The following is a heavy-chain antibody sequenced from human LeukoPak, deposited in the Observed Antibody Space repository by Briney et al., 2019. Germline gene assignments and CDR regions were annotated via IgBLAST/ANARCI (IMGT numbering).Heavy chain of an antibody. D-gene: IGHD3-10*01. CDR2: SSYNGNT. CDR1: GGAISSYY. V-gene: IGHV4-59*01. Sequence: SETLSLTCTVSGGAISSYYWTWFRQPPGKGLEWIGFSSYNGNTNYNPSLKSRVTISVDMSKNQFSLRLKSVTAADTAVYYCARGALLWFGAKMEYYFDSWGQGPPLTVSS. CDR3: ARGALLWFGAKMEYYFDS. J-gene: IGHJ4*02.